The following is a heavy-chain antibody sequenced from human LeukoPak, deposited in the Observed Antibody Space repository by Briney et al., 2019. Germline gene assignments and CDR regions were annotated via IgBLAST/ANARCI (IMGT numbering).Heavy chain of an antibody. CDR3: ARISASRSSWYYYYYGMDV. CDR1: GFTFSSYW. J-gene: IGHJ6*04. Sequence: GGSLRLSCAASGFTFSSYWMSWVRQAPGKGLEGGANIKQDGSEKYYVDSVKGRFTIPRDNAKNSLYLQMNSLRAEDTAVYYCARISASRSSWYYYYYGMDVWGKGTTVTVSS. V-gene: IGHV3-7*03. D-gene: IGHD6-13*01. CDR2: IKQDGSEK.